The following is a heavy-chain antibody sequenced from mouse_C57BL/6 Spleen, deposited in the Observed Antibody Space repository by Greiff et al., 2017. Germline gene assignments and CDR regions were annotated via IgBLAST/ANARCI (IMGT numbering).Heavy chain of an antibody. CDR2: ISYDGSN. D-gene: IGHD2-5*01. V-gene: IGHV3-6*01. CDR1: GYSITSGYY. Sequence: EVKLMESGPGLVKPSQSLSLTCSVTGYSITSGYYWNWLRPFPGNKLEWMCYISYDGSNNYNPSLKNRISITRDTSKNQFFLKLNSVTTEDTATYYCARDNYSNYDYWGQGTTLTVSS. J-gene: IGHJ2*01. CDR3: ARDNYSNYDY.